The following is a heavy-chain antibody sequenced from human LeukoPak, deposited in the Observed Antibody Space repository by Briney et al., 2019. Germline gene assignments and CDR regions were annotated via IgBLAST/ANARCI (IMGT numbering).Heavy chain of an antibody. J-gene: IGHJ4*02. CDR2: IYPGDSET. CDR1: GYSFTSYW. V-gene: IGHV5-51*01. D-gene: IGHD1-26*01. Sequence: GESLQISCKGSGYSFTSYWIGWVRPMPGKGLEWMGIIYPGDSETRYSPSFQGQVTISADKSISTAYLQWSSLKASDTAMYYCARRRDLYSGSYYPFDYWGQGTLVTVSS. CDR3: ARRRDLYSGSYYPFDY.